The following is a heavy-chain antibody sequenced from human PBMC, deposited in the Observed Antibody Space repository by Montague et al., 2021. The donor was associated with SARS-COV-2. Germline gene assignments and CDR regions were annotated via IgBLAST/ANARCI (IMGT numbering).Heavy chain of an antibody. Sequence: SETLSLTCTVSGGSISNYSWSWIRQPPGRGLEWIGYIYYSGSTDYSPSLTSRVTISLDTSKNQFSLKVTSVTAADTAVYYCARGGGYYNYGLDVWGPGTTVTVSS. D-gene: IGHD3-22*01. J-gene: IGHJ6*02. V-gene: IGHV4-59*01. CDR1: GGSISNYS. CDR3: ARGGGYYNYGLDV. CDR2: IYYSGST.